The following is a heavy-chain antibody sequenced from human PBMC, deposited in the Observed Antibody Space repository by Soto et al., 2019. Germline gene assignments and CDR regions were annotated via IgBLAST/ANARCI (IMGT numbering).Heavy chain of an antibody. CDR3: ARDLNLSYYFDY. CDR2: IYYSGST. V-gene: IGHV4-31*03. Sequence: QVQLQESGPGLVKPSQTLSLTCTVSGGSISSGGYYWSWIRQHPGKGLEWIGYIYYSGSTYYNPSLKRRVTISVDTSKNQFSLKLSSVTAADTAVYYCARDLNLSYYFDYWGQGTLVTVSS. J-gene: IGHJ4*02. CDR1: GGSISSGGYY.